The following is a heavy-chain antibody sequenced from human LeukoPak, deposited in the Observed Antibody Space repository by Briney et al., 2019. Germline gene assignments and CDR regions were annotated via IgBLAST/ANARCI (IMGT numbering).Heavy chain of an antibody. CDR1: GFTFSSYA. V-gene: IGHV3-23*01. CDR3: AKWKYSNSGIDDY. D-gene: IGHD6-6*01. Sequence: GGSLRLSCAASGFTFSSYAMSWVRQVPGKGLEWVSVISGSGDNTYYADSVKGRSTISRDNAKNMLDLQMNSLRAEDTAVYYCAKWKYSNSGIDDYWGQGTLVTVSS. J-gene: IGHJ4*02. CDR2: ISGSGDNT.